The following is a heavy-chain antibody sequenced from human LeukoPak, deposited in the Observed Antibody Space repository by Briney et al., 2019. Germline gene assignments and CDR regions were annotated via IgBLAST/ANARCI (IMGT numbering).Heavy chain of an antibody. V-gene: IGHV4-4*02. D-gene: IGHD1-1*01. CDR2: IYHSGST. CDR1: GGSISSSNW. Sequence: PSETLSLTCAVSGGSISSSNWWSWVRQPPGKGLEWIGEIYHSGSTNYNPSLKSRVTISVDKSKNQFSLKLSSVTAADTAVYYCARDVQPRGFTTKWGYFDYWGQGTLVTVSS. CDR3: ARDVQPRGFTTKWGYFDY. J-gene: IGHJ4*02.